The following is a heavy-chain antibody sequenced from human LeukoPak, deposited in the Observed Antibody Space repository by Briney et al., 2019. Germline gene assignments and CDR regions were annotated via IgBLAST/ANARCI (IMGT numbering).Heavy chain of an antibody. V-gene: IGHV3-7*01. CDR3: ARVQPGDIVVVPAAHFDY. CDR1: GFTFSSYW. Sequence: PGGSLRLSCAASGFTFSSYWMSWVRQAPGKGLEWVANIKQDGSEKYYVDSVKGRFTISRDNAKNSLYLQMNSLRAEDTAVYYCARVQPGDIVVVPAAHFDYWGQGTLVTVSS. CDR2: IKQDGSEK. J-gene: IGHJ4*02. D-gene: IGHD2-2*01.